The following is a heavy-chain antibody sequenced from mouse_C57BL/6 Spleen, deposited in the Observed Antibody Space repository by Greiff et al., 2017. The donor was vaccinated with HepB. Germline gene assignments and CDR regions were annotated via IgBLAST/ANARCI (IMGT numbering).Heavy chain of an antibody. J-gene: IGHJ3*01. V-gene: IGHV1-15*01. CDR1: GYTFTDYE. CDR3: TRWEDGSPWFAY. D-gene: IGHD2-3*01. Sequence: QVQLQQSGAELVRPGASVTLSCKASGYTFTDYEMHWVKQTPVHGLEWIGAIDPETGGTAYNQKFKGKAILTADKSSSTAYMELRSLTSEDSAVYDCTRWEDGSPWFAYWGQGTLVTVSA. CDR2: IDPETGGT.